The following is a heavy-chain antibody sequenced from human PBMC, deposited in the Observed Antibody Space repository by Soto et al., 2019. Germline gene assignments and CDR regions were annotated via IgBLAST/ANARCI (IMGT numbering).Heavy chain of an antibody. CDR2: TIPVFNTA. J-gene: IGHJ3*02. V-gene: IGHV1-69*06. CDR1: GGTLSDHG. Sequence: QVQLEQSGAEVKKTGSSVKVSCKASGGTLSDHGVAWLRQAPGQGLEWMGGTIPVFNTAKYAQKFQGRVTVTADKFTNIAYMELSSLRSEDTASYFCARGVYGSGNYYTGPSAFDIWGQGTMVIVSS. CDR3: ARGVYGSGNYYTGPSAFDI. D-gene: IGHD3-10*01.